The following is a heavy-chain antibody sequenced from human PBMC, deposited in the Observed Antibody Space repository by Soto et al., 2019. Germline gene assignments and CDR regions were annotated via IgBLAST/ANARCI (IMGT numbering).Heavy chain of an antibody. CDR3: ARRGYYAISAFDI. CDR1: GGSISSGGDS. J-gene: IGHJ3*02. D-gene: IGHD2-8*01. CDR2: MYHSGST. V-gene: IGHV4-30-2*01. Sequence: SETLSLTCAVSGGSISSGGDSWSWIRQPPGKGLEWIGYMYHSGSTYYNPSLKSRVTISVDTSKNQFSLKLSSVTAADTAVYYCARRGYYAISAFDIWGQGTMVTVSS.